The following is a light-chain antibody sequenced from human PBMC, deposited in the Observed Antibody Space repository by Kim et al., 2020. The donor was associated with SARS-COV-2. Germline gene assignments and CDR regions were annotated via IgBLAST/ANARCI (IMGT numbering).Light chain of an antibody. CDR1: DLGSKS. J-gene: IGLJ3*02. Sequence: APGRAARITFGGDDLGSKSVHWYQQKPGQAPVLVIFYDSDRPSGIPERLSGSHSGNTATLTISRVEAGDEADYYCEVWDTGSDHWVFGGGTQLTVL. CDR3: EVWDTGSDHWV. CDR2: YDS. V-gene: IGLV3-21*04.